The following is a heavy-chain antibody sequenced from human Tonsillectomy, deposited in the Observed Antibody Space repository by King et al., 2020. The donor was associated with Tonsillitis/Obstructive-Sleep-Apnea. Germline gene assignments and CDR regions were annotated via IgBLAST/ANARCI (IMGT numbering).Heavy chain of an antibody. CDR3: ASPIYDSSLPSQNYYFDY. CDR1: GGSFSGYY. D-gene: IGHD3-22*01. CDR2: INHSGST. Sequence: VQLQQWGAGLLKPSETLSLTCAVSGGSFSGYYWSWIRQPPGKGLEWIGEINHSGSTNYNPSLKSRVTISVDTSKNQFSLKLSSVTAADTAVYYCASPIYDSSLPSQNYYFDYWGQGTLVTVSS. J-gene: IGHJ4*02. V-gene: IGHV4-34*01.